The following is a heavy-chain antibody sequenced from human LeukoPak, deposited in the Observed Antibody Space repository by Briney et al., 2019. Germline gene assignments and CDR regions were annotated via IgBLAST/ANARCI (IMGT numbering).Heavy chain of an antibody. CDR3: ARSPYLYNWNYVGDY. Sequence: SVKVSCKASGGTFSSYAISWVRQAPGQGLEWMGGIIPIFGTANYAQKFQGRVTITTDESTSTAYMVLSSLRSEDTAVYYCARSPYLYNWNYVGDYWGQGTLVTVSS. J-gene: IGHJ4*02. V-gene: IGHV1-69*05. D-gene: IGHD1-7*01. CDR1: GGTFSSYA. CDR2: IIPIFGTA.